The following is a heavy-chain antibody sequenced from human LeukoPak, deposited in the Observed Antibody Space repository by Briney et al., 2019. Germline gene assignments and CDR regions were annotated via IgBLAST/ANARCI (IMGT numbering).Heavy chain of an antibody. CDR3: ARGTGDSSGYYLYFDY. V-gene: IGHV4-4*07. CDR2: IYTGGST. CDR1: GGSISSYY. D-gene: IGHD3-22*01. J-gene: IGHJ4*02. Sequence: SETLSLTCTVSGGSISSYYWSWIRQPAGKGLEWIGRIYTGGSTNYNPSLKSRVTMSVDTSKNQFSLKLSSVTAADTAVYYCARGTGDSSGYYLYFDYWGQGTLVTVSS.